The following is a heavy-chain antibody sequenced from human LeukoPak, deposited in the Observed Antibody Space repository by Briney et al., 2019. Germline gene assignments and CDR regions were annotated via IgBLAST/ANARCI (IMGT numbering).Heavy chain of an antibody. D-gene: IGHD3-10*02. CDR3: AKDFGYYYVTPSIDY. CDR1: GFTFSSYA. V-gene: IGHV3-23*01. CDR2: ISGSGGST. Sequence: GGSLRLSCAASGFTFSSYAMSWVRQAPGKGLEWVSGISGSGGSTYYADSVKGRFTISRDNAKNSLYLQMNSLRAEDTALYYCAKDFGYYYVTPSIDYWGQGTLVTVSS. J-gene: IGHJ4*02.